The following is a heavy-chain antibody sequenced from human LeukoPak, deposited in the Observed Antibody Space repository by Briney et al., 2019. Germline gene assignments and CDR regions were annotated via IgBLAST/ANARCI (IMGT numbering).Heavy chain of an antibody. Sequence: GASLMISGKGCRYSFTSYWIGWVRQMPGKGLEWMGIIYPGDSDARYSPSFQGQVTISADKSISTAYLQWNSLKASDTAMYYCARFVGACSGGSCYSDYWGQGTLVTVSS. CDR1: RYSFTSYW. CDR3: ARFVGACSGGSCYSDY. CDR2: IYPGDSDA. J-gene: IGHJ4*02. D-gene: IGHD2-15*01. V-gene: IGHV5-51*01.